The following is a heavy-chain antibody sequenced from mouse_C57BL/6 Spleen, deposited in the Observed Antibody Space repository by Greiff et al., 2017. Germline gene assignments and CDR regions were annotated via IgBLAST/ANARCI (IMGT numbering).Heavy chain of an antibody. CDR3: AKMDDGAWFAY. CDR2: VWRGGST. Sequence: QVQLQQSGPGLVQPSQSLSITCTVSGFSLTSYGVHWVRQSPGKGLAWLGVVWRGGSTDYNAAFMSKLSITKDNSKSQVFFKMNRLQADDAAIYYCAKMDDGAWFAYWGQGTLVTVSA. V-gene: IGHV2-5*01. D-gene: IGHD2-12*01. CDR1: GFSLTSYG. J-gene: IGHJ3*01.